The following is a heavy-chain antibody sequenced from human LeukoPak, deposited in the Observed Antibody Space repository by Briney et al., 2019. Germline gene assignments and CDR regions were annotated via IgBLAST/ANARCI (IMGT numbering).Heavy chain of an antibody. J-gene: IGHJ4*02. CDR3: ARARGFVTVPYYFDY. D-gene: IGHD3-10*01. Sequence: TGGSLRLSCAASGFTFSSYWMSWVRQAPGKGLEWVANIKQDGSEKYYVDSVKGRCTISRDNAKNTLYLQMNSLRAEDTAVYYCARARGFVTVPYYFDYWGQGTLVTVSS. CDR1: GFTFSSYW. CDR2: IKQDGSEK. V-gene: IGHV3-7*04.